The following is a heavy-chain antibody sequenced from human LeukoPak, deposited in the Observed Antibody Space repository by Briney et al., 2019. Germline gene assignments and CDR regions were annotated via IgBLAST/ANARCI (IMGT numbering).Heavy chain of an antibody. Sequence: SETLSLTCTVSGGSIGSGSYYWSWIRQPAGKGLEWIGRIYTSGSTNYNPSLKSRITISVDTSKNQFSLKLSSVTAADTAVYYCARESSTSFDPWGQGTLVTVSS. CDR3: ARESSTSFDP. CDR2: IYTSGST. D-gene: IGHD2-2*01. J-gene: IGHJ5*02. V-gene: IGHV4-61*02. CDR1: GGSIGSGSYY.